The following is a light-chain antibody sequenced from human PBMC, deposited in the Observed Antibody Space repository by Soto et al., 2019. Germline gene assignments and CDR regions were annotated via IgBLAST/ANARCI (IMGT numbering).Light chain of an antibody. CDR2: GNS. CDR1: SSNIGAGYH. CDR3: QSYDSSLSGSV. Sequence: QLVLTQPPSVSGAPGQRVTISCTGSSSNIGAGYHVHWYQQLPGTAPKFLIYGNSNRPSGVPDRCSGSKSGTSASLAITGLQAEDEADYYCQSYDSSLSGSVFGGGTKLTVL. V-gene: IGLV1-40*01. J-gene: IGLJ3*02.